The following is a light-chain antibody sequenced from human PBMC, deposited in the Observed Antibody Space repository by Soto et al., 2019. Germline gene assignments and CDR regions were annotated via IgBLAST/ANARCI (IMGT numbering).Light chain of an antibody. CDR3: HQGHNWPLT. CDR2: SAS. J-gene: IGKJ2*01. CDR1: QSISTE. Sequence: EIAMTQCPATLSVSPGERATLSCRASQSISTELAWYRQIPGQPPRLLIYSASTRATGVPARFTGSGSGSEFTLTISGLQSEDFAIYYCHQGHNWPLTFGQGTRLEI. V-gene: IGKV3-15*01.